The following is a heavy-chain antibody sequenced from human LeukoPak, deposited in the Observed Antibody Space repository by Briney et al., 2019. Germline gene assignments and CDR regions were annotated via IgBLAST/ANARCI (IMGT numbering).Heavy chain of an antibody. CDR1: GYSFTSYW. D-gene: IGHD3-10*01. V-gene: IGHV5-51*01. CDR2: IYPGDSDT. CDR3: ARLNRITMVRGVNSYFDY. Sequence: GESLKISCKGSGYSFTSYWIGWVRQMPGKGLEWMGIIYPGDSDTRYSPSFQGQVTISADKSISTAYLQWSSLKASDTAMHYCARLNRITMVRGVNSYFDYWGQGTLVTASS. J-gene: IGHJ4*02.